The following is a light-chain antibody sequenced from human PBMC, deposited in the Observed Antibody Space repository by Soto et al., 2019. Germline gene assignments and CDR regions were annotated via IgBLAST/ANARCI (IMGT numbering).Light chain of an antibody. V-gene: IGLV2-14*01. CDR1: TRDIAGYNY. J-gene: IGLJ1*01. CDR2: QVT. CDR3: TSFSSSTPIYV. Sequence: QSVLTQPSSVSGSLGQSITISCTGTTRDIAGYNYISWYQQLPGKAPKLMIYQVTILPSGISNRFSGSKSGNTASLTISGLQAEDEADYYCTSFSSSTPIYVFGTGTKVTVL.